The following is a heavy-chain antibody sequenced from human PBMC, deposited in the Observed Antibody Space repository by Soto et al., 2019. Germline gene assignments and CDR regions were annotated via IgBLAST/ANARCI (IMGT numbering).Heavy chain of an antibody. CDR2: IHGNGHSA. CDR3: VKDAVAANGVWDRFDL. V-gene: IGHV3-23*01. Sequence: EVQLLESGGGLVQPGGSLRLSCAASGFIFRNYAMSWVRQAPGKGMELVSSIHGNGHSAYFADSVKGRFTVSRDDSKSTLYLQMSSLRVDDTALYFCVKDAVAANGVWDRFDLWGQGTLVTVSS. CDR1: GFIFRNYA. D-gene: IGHD2-15*01. J-gene: IGHJ5*02.